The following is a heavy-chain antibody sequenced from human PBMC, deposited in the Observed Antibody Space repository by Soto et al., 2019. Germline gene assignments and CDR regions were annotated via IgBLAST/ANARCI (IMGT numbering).Heavy chain of an antibody. J-gene: IGHJ4*02. CDR2: IDYSGST. V-gene: IGHV4-59*08. CDR1: GGSISSYY. CDR3: ARRYGSCFDY. D-gene: IGHD5-18*01. Sequence: QVQLQESGPGLVKPSETLSLTCTVSGGSISSYYWSWIRQPPGKGLEWIGYIDYSGSTNYNPSLKSRVTISVATSKNHFSLKLSSVTAADTDVYYCARRYGSCFDYWGQGTLVTVSS.